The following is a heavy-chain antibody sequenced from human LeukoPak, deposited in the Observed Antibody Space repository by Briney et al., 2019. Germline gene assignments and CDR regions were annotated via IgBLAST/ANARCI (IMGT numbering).Heavy chain of an antibody. CDR1: GFTFSSNS. CDR2: ISGSGGST. J-gene: IGHJ4*02. CDR3: ATWYSGSYYRDFDY. D-gene: IGHD1-26*01. Sequence: GGSLRLSCAASGFTFSSNSMHWARQAPGKGLEWVSAISGSGGSTYYADSVKGRFTISRDNSKNTLYLQMNSLRAEDTAVYYCATWYSGSYYRDFDYWGQGTLVTVSS. V-gene: IGHV3-23*01.